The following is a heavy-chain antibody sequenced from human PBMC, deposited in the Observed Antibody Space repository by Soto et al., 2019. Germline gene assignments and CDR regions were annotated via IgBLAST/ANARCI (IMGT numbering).Heavy chain of an antibody. Sequence: QVQLVQSGAEVKKPGSSVKVSCKASGGTFSSYTISWVRQAPGQGLEWMGRIIPILGIANYAQKFQGRVTIPADKSTSTAYMELSSLRSEDTAVYYCARAVVDSSSWWGGFDYWGQGTLVTVSS. J-gene: IGHJ4*02. V-gene: IGHV1-69*02. CDR2: IIPILGIA. D-gene: IGHD6-13*01. CDR1: GGTFSSYT. CDR3: ARAVVDSSSWWGGFDY.